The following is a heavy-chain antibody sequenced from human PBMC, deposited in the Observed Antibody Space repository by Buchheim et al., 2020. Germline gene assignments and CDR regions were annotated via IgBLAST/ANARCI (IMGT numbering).Heavy chain of an antibody. D-gene: IGHD3-22*01. CDR1: GGSISGHF. CDR2: IYFTGGT. V-gene: IGHV4-59*11. CDR3: ARWFCPAGTCLHMDV. J-gene: IGHJ6*02. Sequence: QVQLQESGPGLVKPSETLSLTCTVSGGSISGHFWSWVRQPPGKPLEYIGYIYFTGGTNSSPSLKSRVTMSVDTSKNQFSLNLNSVTAADTALYFCARWFCPAGTCLHMDVWGQGT.